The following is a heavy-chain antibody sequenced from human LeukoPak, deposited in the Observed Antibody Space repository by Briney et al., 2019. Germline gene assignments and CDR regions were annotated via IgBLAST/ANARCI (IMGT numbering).Heavy chain of an antibody. Sequence: TGGFLGLSCVASGFTFSSYNMNWVRQAPGRGLEWVSYISSSSGTIYYADSVKGRFTISRDNAKNSLYLQMNSLRAEDTAVYYCVTWGYSSSWYRYYYYYMDVWGKGTTVTVSS. CDR2: ISSSSGTI. J-gene: IGHJ6*03. V-gene: IGHV3-48*01. D-gene: IGHD6-13*01. CDR1: GFTFSSYN. CDR3: VTWGYSSSWYRYYYYYMDV.